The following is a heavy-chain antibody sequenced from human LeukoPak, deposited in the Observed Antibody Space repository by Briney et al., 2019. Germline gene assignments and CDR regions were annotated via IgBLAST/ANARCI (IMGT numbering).Heavy chain of an antibody. CDR3: AKRSGGSYTPDDY. V-gene: IGHV3-23*01. J-gene: IGHJ4*02. D-gene: IGHD1-26*01. Sequence: GGSLRLSCAASGFTFNSYAMTWVRQAPGKGLEWVSAISGSGGSTYYADSVKGRFTISRDNSRNTLYLQMNSLGADDTAIYYCAKRSGGSYTPDDYWGQGTLVTVSS. CDR2: ISGSGGST. CDR1: GFTFNSYA.